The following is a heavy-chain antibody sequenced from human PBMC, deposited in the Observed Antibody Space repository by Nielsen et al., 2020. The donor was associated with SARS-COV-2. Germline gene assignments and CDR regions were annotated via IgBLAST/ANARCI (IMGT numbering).Heavy chain of an antibody. D-gene: IGHD3-9*01. V-gene: IGHV3-48*01. J-gene: IGHJ4*02. Sequence: WIRQPPGKGLEWVSYISSSSSTIHYADSVKGRFTISRDNAKNSLYLQMNSLRAEDTAVYYCARAGVYDILTGYTYYFDYWGQGTLVTVSS. CDR2: ISSSSSTI. CDR3: ARAGVYDILTGYTYYFDY.